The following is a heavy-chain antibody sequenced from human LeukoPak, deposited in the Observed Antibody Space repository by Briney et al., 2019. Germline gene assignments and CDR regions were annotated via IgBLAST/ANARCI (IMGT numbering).Heavy chain of an antibody. J-gene: IGHJ5*02. V-gene: IGHV4-30-2*01. CDR1: GGSISSGGYS. D-gene: IGHD3-10*01. CDR2: FYHSGST. CDR3: ARAPMVRGVIIGWFDP. Sequence: PSETLSLTCAVSGGSISSGGYSWSWIRQPPGKGLEWIGYFYHSGSTYYNPSLKSRVTISVDRSKNQFSLKLSSVTAADTAVYYCARAPMVRGVIIGWFDPWGQGTLVTVSS.